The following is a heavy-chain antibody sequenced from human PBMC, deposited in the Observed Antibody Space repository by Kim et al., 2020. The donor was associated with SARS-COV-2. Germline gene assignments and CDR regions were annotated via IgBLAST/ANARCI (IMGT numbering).Heavy chain of an antibody. J-gene: IGHJ3*02. Sequence: KSQGRVTMTRDTSTSTVYMELSSLRSEDTAVYYCARQNRFGELFLDAFDIWGQGTMVTVSS. CDR3: ARQNRFGELFLDAFDI. D-gene: IGHD3-10*01. V-gene: IGHV1-46*03.